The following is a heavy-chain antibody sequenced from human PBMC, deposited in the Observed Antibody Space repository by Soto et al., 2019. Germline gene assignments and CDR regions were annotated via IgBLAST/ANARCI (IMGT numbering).Heavy chain of an antibody. D-gene: IGHD3-10*01. J-gene: IGHJ4*02. V-gene: IGHV3-74*01. Sequence: GGSLRLSCAASGFTFSNYWMHWVRQAPGKGLVWVSRINPDGSTTNYADSVKGRFTISRGDAKNTLYLQMNSLGAEDTAVYCCGRVAPVGELNFDYWGQGTLVTVSS. CDR2: INPDGSTT. CDR3: GRVAPVGELNFDY. CDR1: GFTFSNYW.